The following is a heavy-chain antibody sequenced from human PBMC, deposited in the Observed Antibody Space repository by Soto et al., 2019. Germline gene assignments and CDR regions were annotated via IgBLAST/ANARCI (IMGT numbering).Heavy chain of an antibody. D-gene: IGHD3-22*01. CDR1: GYTFSTYA. Sequence: EVQLLESGGGLVQPGGSLRLSCAASGYTFSTYAMSWVRQAPGKGLEWISGISGSGARTYYADSAKGRFTISRDNSKNTLYLQVNSLSVEDTAIYYCAKDGTGTGWLLREAYFDFWGQGTLVTVSS. CDR2: ISGSGART. CDR3: AKDGTGTGWLLREAYFDF. V-gene: IGHV3-23*01. J-gene: IGHJ4*02.